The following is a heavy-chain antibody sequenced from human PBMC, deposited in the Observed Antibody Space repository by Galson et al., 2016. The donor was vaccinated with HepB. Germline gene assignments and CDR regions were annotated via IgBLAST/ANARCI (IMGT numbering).Heavy chain of an antibody. D-gene: IGHD3-22*01. CDR3: AKGDSSGLGDDAFDI. Sequence: SLRLSCAASGFTFDDYAMHWVRQAPGKGLEWVSGISWNSGSIGYADSVKGRFTISRDNAKNSLYLQMNSLRAEDTALYYCAKGDSSGLGDDAFDIWGQGTMVTVSS. CDR2: ISWNSGSI. V-gene: IGHV3-9*01. CDR1: GFTFDDYA. J-gene: IGHJ3*02.